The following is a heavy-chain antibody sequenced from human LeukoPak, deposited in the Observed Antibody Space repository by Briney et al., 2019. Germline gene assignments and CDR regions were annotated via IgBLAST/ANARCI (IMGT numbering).Heavy chain of an antibody. J-gene: IGHJ3*02. D-gene: IGHD3-10*01. CDR1: GLSLSTSGVG. CDR2: IYWDDDK. CDR3: AHRLLWLRDFIEGFSAAFDI. V-gene: IGHV2-5*02. Sequence: SGPTLVKPTQTLTLTCTFSGLSLSTSGVGVGWIRQPPGKALEWLALIYWDDDKRYSPSLKSRLSITKDTSKNQVVLTMTNMVPVDTATYYCAHRLLWLRDFIEGFSAAFDIWGQGAMVTVSS.